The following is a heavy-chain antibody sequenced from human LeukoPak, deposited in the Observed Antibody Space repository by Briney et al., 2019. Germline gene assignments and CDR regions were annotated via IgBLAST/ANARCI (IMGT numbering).Heavy chain of an antibody. V-gene: IGHV3-23*01. CDR2: IDGGGET. Sequence: GGSLRLSCVVSGFSLVNYAVSWVRQTPEKGLEWVSGIDGGGETFYADSVKGRFTLSRDISKSMLYLQMNGLRDDDTANYYCAKEIGVRGVPFFDHWGQGILVTVSS. J-gene: IGHJ4*02. CDR3: AKEIGVRGVPFFDH. D-gene: IGHD2-8*02. CDR1: GFSLVNYA.